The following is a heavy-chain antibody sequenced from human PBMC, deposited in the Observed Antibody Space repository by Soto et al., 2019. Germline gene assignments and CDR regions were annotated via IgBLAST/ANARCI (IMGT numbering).Heavy chain of an antibody. V-gene: IGHV5-51*01. J-gene: IGHJ6*02. CDR2: IFPGYSDT. CDR1: GYSFTNYW. CDR3: ARRGGYCSNGVCSSNYYYDMDF. Sequence: PGESLEISCKGSGYSFTNYWIGWVRQMPGKGLEWMGIIFPGYSDTSYSPSFQGQVTITADRSSSTAYLQWSTLKASDTAMYYCARRGGYCSNGVCSSNYYYDMDFWGQGTTVTVSS. D-gene: IGHD2-8*01.